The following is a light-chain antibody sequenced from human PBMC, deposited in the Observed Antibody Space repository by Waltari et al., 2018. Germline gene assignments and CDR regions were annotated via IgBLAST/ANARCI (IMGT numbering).Light chain of an antibody. CDR3: SSYTSSTTLLV. V-gene: IGLV2-14*03. CDR1: DRDIGTDQY. Sequence: QSALTQPASVAGSPGQSNTISCTGTDRDIGTDQYAFWYQRHPGKAPKLLIYDVSHRPSGVSNRFSGSKSGNTASLTISGLQAEDGADYYCSSYTSSTTLLVFGTGTKVTVL. J-gene: IGLJ1*01. CDR2: DVS.